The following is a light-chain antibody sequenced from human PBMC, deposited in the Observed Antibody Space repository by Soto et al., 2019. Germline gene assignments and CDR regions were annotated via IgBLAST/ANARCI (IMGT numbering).Light chain of an antibody. CDR3: QQLFTYPPT. Sequence: IQLPQSPSSLSASLGHSVTITCRASQGIINYLAWYQQKPGEAPKLLIYGASTLYGGVPSRFSGSGSGTDFALTVISLQAEDVATYYCQQLFTYPPTFGPGTKVDIK. V-gene: IGKV1-9*01. CDR1: QGIINY. J-gene: IGKJ3*01. CDR2: GAS.